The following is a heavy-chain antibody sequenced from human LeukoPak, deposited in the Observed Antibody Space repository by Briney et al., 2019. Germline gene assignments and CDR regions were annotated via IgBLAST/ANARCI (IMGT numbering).Heavy chain of an antibody. CDR2: IIPILGIA. V-gene: IGHV1-69*04. J-gene: IGHJ3*02. CDR1: GGTFSSYT. CDR3: ARDKLRTPFRGYSNDAFDI. Sequence: SVKVSCKASGGTFSSYTISWVRQAPGQGLEWKGRIIPILGIANYAQKFQGRVTITADKSTSTAYMELSSLRSEDTAVYYCARDKLRTPFRGYSNDAFDIWGQGTMVTVSS. D-gene: IGHD3-22*01.